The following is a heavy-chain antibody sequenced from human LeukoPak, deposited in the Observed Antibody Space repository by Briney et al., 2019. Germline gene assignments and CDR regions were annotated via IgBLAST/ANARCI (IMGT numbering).Heavy chain of an antibody. CDR2: ISYDGSNE. V-gene: IGHV3-30*04. CDR1: GFTFSSYV. J-gene: IGHJ4*02. D-gene: IGHD6-13*01. Sequence: GGSLRLSCAASGFTFSSYVMHWVRQAPGKGLEGVAIISYDGSNEYYADSVKGRFTISRDNAKNSLYLQMNSLRAEDTAVYYCATSRGSWPDYFDYWGQGTLVTVSS. CDR3: ATSRGSWPDYFDY.